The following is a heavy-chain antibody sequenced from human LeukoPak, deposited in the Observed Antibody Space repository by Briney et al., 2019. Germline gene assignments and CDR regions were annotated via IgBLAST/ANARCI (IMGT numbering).Heavy chain of an antibody. J-gene: IGHJ5*02. D-gene: IGHD6-13*01. CDR3: ARLRAAAGMDWFDP. CDR2: IYYSGGA. Sequence: SETLSLTCTASGGSISSYYWSWIRQPPGKGLEWIAYIYYSGGASDSPSLKSRVTISVDTSKNQFSLKLSSVTAADTAVYYCARLRAAAGMDWFDPWGQGTLVTVSS. V-gene: IGHV4-59*01. CDR1: GGSISSYY.